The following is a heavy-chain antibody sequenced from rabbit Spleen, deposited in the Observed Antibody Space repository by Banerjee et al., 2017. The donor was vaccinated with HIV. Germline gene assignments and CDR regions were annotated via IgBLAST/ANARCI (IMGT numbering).Heavy chain of an antibody. D-gene: IGHD1-1*01. Sequence: QSLEESGGDLVKPGASLTLTCAASGFSFSSIYYMCWVRQAPGKGLEWIACIYAGDGNTYYASWAKGRFTISMTSSTTVDLKMTSLTAADTATYFCARDLVAVIGWNFNLWGPGTLVTVS. CDR3: ARDLVAVIGWNFNL. V-gene: IGHV1S40*01. J-gene: IGHJ4*01. CDR2: IYAGDGNT. CDR1: GFSFSSIYY.